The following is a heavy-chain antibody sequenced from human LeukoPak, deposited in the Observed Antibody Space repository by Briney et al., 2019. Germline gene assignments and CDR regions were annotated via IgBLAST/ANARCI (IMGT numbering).Heavy chain of an antibody. V-gene: IGHV3-33*01. D-gene: IGHD3-22*01. CDR3: ARRETNYYDSSGNIYYFGMDV. CDR1: GFTFSGYG. J-gene: IGHJ6*02. CDR2: IWYDGGKK. Sequence: GGSLRLSCAASGFTFSGYGMHWVRQAPGKGLEWVAVIWYDGGKKDYVDSVRGRFTISRDNSKNTLYLQMNSLRAEDTAVYYCARRETNYYDSSGNIYYFGMDVWGQGTTVTVSS.